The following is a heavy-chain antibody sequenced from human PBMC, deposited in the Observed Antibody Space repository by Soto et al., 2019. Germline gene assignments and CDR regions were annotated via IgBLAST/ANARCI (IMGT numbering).Heavy chain of an antibody. CDR3: ARGVDTAMGGPHYYGMDV. CDR2: IYHTGHA. V-gene: IGHV4-61*08. J-gene: IGHJ6*02. CDR1: GGSISNGGYH. D-gene: IGHD5-18*01. Sequence: PSETLSLTCTVSGGSISNGGYHWTWIRLSPGKGLEWIGYIYHTGHANYNPSLKSRLTISVDTSKNQFSLKLSSVTAADTAVYYCARGVDTAMGGPHYYGMDVWGQGTTVTVSS.